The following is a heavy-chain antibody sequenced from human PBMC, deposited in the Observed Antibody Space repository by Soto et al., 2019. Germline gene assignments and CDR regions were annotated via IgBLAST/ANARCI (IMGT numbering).Heavy chain of an antibody. CDR3: ASSGLPAYYYDSSRYYYCY. CDR2: IIPIFGTA. V-gene: IGHV1-69*13. CDR1: GGTFSSYA. J-gene: IGHJ4*02. D-gene: IGHD3-22*01. Sequence: SVKVSCKASGGTFSSYAISWVRQAPGQGLEWMGGIIPIFGTANYAQKFQGRVTITADESTSTAYMELSSLRSEDTAVYYCASSGLPAYYYDSSRYYYCYWGQGTLFTVSS.